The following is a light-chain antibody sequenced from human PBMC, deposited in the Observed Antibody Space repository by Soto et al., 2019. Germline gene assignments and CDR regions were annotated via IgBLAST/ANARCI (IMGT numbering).Light chain of an antibody. CDR1: SSDVGSYNL. J-gene: IGLJ1*01. Sequence: QSVLTQPASVSGSPGQSITISCTGTSSDVGSYNLVSWYQQHPGKAPKLMIYEVSKRPSGVSNRFSGSKSGNTASLSISGLQAEDEADYYCCSDAGSSTPRYVFGTGTKLTVL. CDR3: CSDAGSSTPRYV. CDR2: EVS. V-gene: IGLV2-23*02.